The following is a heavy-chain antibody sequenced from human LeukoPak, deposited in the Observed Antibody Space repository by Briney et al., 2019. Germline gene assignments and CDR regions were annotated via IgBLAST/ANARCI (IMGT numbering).Heavy chain of an antibody. Sequence: ASVKVSCKASGYTFTSYSITWVRQAPGQGLEWVGWISAYNGNSNYAQQLLRRDTMPPDRCTLTAYVLLSSQLSDGRAECYCVRGHGSGSYGVDYWGQGTLVTVSS. CDR3: VRGHGSGSYGVDY. J-gene: IGHJ4*02. D-gene: IGHD3-10*01. CDR2: ISAYNGNS. V-gene: IGHV1-18*01. CDR1: GYTFTSYS.